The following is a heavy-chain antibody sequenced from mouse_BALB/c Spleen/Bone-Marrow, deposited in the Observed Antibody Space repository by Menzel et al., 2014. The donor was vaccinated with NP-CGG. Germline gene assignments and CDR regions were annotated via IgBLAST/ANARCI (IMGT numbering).Heavy chain of an antibody. D-gene: IGHD1-2*01. CDR2: IDPSDSET. CDR3: ARVGLRLPYYFDY. CDR1: GYSFTSYW. J-gene: IGHJ2*01. V-gene: IGHV1S126*01. Sequence: QVQLKHSGPLVVRPGASVKISCKASGYSFTSYWMHWVKQRPGQGLEWIGMIDPSDSETRLNQKFKDKATLTVDKSSSTAYMQLSSPTSEDSAVYYCARVGLRLPYYFDYWGQGTTLTVSS.